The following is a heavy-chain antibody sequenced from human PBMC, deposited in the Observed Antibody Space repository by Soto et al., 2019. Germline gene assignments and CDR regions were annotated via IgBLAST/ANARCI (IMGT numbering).Heavy chain of an antibody. CDR2: INHSGST. CDR3: ARLLWFGELSGYYGMDV. J-gene: IGHJ6*02. V-gene: IGHV4-34*01. D-gene: IGHD3-10*01. Sequence: SETLSLTCAVYGGSFSGYYWTWIRQPPGTGLEWIGEINHSGSTYYNPSLKSRVTISVDTSKNQFSLKLSSVTAADTAVYYCARLLWFGELSGYYGMDVWGQGTTVTVSS. CDR1: GGSFSGYY.